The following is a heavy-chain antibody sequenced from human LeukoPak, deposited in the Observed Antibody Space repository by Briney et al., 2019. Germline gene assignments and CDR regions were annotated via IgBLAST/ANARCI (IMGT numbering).Heavy chain of an antibody. V-gene: IGHV3-48*03. J-gene: IGHJ4*02. CDR1: GFTFSSYE. Sequence: PGGSLRLSCAASGFTFSSYEMNWVRQAPGKGLEWVSYISSSGSTIYYADSVKGRFTISRDNSKNTLYLQMNSLRAEDTAVYYCAKWSPPGCGYNQYYFDYWGQGTLVTVSS. CDR3: AKWSPPGCGYNQYYFDY. D-gene: IGHD5-18*01. CDR2: ISSSGSTI.